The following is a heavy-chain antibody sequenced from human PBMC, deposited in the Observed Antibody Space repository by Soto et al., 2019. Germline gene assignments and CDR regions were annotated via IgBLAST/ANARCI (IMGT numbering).Heavy chain of an antibody. D-gene: IGHD2-15*01. J-gene: IGHJ5*02. CDR1: GGTFSSYA. CDR3: ATYCSGGSCYSGKLWASGGFDP. CDR2: IIPIFGTA. V-gene: IGHV1-69*01. Sequence: QVQLVQSGAEVKKPGSSVKVSCKASGGTFSSYAISWVRQAPGQGLEWMGGIIPIFGTANYAQKFQGRVTITADESTSTAYMELSSLRSEDTAVYYCATYCSGGSCYSGKLWASGGFDPWGQGTLVTVSS.